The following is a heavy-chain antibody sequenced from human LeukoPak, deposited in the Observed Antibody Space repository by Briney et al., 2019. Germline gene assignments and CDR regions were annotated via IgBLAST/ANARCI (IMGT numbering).Heavy chain of an antibody. CDR2: INHSGST. V-gene: IGHV4-34*01. Sequence: SEALSLTCAVYGGSFSGYYWSWIRQPPGKGLEWIGEINHSGSTNYNPSLKSRVTISVDTSKNQFSLKLSSVTAADTAVYYCARARRLSSYGYFYYMDVWGKGTTVTISS. CDR1: GGSFSGYY. D-gene: IGHD5-18*01. J-gene: IGHJ6*03. CDR3: ARARRLSSYGYFYYMDV.